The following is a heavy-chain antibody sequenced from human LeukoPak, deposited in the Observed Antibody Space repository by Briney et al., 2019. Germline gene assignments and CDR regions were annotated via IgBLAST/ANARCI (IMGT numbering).Heavy chain of an antibody. J-gene: IGHJ3*02. CDR2: ISYDGSNK. D-gene: IGHD4-17*01. CDR3: AKAFGDYDDAFDI. V-gene: IGHV3-30-3*01. CDR1: GFTFSSYA. Sequence: GGSLRLSCAASGFTFSSYAMHWVRQAPGKGLEWVAVISYDGSNKYYADSVKGRFTISRDNSKNTLYLQMNSLRAEDTAVYYCAKAFGDYDDAFDIWGQGTMVTVSS.